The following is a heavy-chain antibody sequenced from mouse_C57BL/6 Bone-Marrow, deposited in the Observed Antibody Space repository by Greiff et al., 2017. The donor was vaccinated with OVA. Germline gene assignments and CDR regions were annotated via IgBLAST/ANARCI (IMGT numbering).Heavy chain of an antibody. D-gene: IGHD2-10*02. Sequence: QVQLQQSGAELVKPGASVKLSCKASGYTFTEYTIHWVKQRSGQGLEWIGWFYPGSGSIKYNEKFKDKATLTADKSSSTAYMELSSLTSEDSAVXLCARHERVWDWCAYGGKGNLDTVSA. J-gene: IGHJ3*01. V-gene: IGHV1-62-2*01. CDR3: ARHERVWDWCAY. CDR1: GYTFTEYT. CDR2: FYPGSGSI.